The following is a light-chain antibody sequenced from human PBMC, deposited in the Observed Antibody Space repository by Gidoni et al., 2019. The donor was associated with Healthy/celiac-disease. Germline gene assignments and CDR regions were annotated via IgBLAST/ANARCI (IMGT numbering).Light chain of an antibody. J-gene: IGKJ1*01. Sequence: DPVTITCRASQSISSYLNWYQQKPGKAPKLLIYAASSLQSGVPSRFSGSGSGTDFTLTISSLQPEDVATYYCQQSYSTPRTFGQXTKVEIK. CDR1: QSISSY. CDR3: QQSYSTPRT. V-gene: IGKV1-39*01. CDR2: AAS.